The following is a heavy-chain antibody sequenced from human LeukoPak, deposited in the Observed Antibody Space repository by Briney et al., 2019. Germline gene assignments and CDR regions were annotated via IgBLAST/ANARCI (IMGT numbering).Heavy chain of an antibody. D-gene: IGHD6-13*01. J-gene: IGHJ4*02. CDR3: ARGGPAAGRFDY. CDR1: GSTVSSNY. CDR2: IYSGGST. V-gene: IGHV3-66*01. Sequence: GGSLRLSCAASGSTVSSNYMSWVRQAPGKGLEWVSVIYSGGSTYYADSVKGRFTISRDNSKNTLYLQMNSLRAEDTAVYYCARGGPAAGRFDYWGQGTLVTVSS.